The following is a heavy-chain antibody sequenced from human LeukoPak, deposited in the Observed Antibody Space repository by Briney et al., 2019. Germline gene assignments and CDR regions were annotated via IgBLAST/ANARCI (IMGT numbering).Heavy chain of an antibody. V-gene: IGHV3-21*06. D-gene: IGHD2-15*01. CDR1: GFTFSSYT. J-gene: IGHJ4*02. CDR2: ISSSSSYI. Sequence: KTGGSLRLSCAASGFTFSSYTMNWVRQAPGKGLEWVSSISSSSSYIYYADSVKGRFTISRDNAKNSLYLQMNSLRAEDTAVYYCARGPGWNYFDYWGQGTLVTASS. CDR3: ARGPGWNYFDY.